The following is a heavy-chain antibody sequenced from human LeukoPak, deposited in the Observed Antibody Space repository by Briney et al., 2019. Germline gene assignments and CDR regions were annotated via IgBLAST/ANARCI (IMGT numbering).Heavy chain of an antibody. CDR1: GGSISSYY. V-gene: IGHV4-59*01. CDR2: IYYSGSS. D-gene: IGHD3-22*01. Sequence: SETLSLTCTVSGGSISSYYWSWIRQPPGKGLEWIGYIYYSGSSNYKPSLKTRVTISLDTSQIQFSLKLSSVTAAGTAVYYCASTPYYYDSSGYPQIYYFDYWGQGTLVTVSS. CDR3: ASTPYYYDSSGYPQIYYFDY. J-gene: IGHJ4*02.